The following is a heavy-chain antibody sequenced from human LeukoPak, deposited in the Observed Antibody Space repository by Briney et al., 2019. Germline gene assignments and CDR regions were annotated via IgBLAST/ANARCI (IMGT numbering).Heavy chain of an antibody. CDR3: ARVIGGYSRSYYYMDV. CDR1: GGSFSGYY. J-gene: IGHJ6*03. V-gene: IGHV4-34*01. CDR2: INHSGST. Sequence: PSETLSLTCAVYGGSFSGYYWSWIRQPPGKGLEWIGEINHSGSTNYNPSLKSRVTISVDTSKNQFSLKLSSVTAADTAVYYCARVIGGYSRSYYYMDVWGKGTTVTVSS. D-gene: IGHD6-13*01.